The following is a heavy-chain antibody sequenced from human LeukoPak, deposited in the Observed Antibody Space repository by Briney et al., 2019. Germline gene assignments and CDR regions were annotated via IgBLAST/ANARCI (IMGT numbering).Heavy chain of an antibody. D-gene: IGHD4-17*01. CDR1: GYTLTELS. CDR3: ATQMGATVTTGEFDY. CDR2: FDPEDGET. Sequence: ASVKVSCKVSGYTLTELSMHWVRQPPGKGLEWMGGFDPEDGETIYAQKFQGRVTMTEDTSTDTAYMELSRLRSEDTAVYYCATQMGATVTTGEFDYWGQGPLVTVSS. J-gene: IGHJ4*02. V-gene: IGHV1-24*01.